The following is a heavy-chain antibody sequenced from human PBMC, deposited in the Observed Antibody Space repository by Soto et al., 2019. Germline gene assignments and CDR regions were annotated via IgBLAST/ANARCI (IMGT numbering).Heavy chain of an antibody. J-gene: IGHJ4*01. D-gene: IGHD2-2*01. CDR2: INNEGTDT. CDR3: VRGPLYLAIRPAAMFY. CDR1: GFAFGRYW. Sequence: EVLLVESGGGIAEPGESLRISCAASGFAFGRYWMHWVRQVPGKGLVWVSRINNEGTDTDYADSVKGRFTISRDNARHTLYLQLDSPRAEDSALYYCVRGPLYLAIRPAAMFYWGQGTLVTGSS. V-gene: IGHV3-74*01.